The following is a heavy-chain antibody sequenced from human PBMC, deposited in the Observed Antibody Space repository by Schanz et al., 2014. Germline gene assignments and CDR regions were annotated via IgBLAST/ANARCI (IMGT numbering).Heavy chain of an antibody. D-gene: IGHD3-22*01. J-gene: IGHJ4*02. CDR2: IYYSGAT. Sequence: QLQLQESGPGLVKPSETLSLTCTVSSGSISSNSYYWAWIRQPPGKGLEWIGNIYYSGATYYNPSLKSRVTMPVDTPKNQFPLRLSSVTAADTAVYYCATWRGDDSGGHGQFDYWGQGALVTVSS. CDR3: ATWRGDDSGGHGQFDY. CDR1: SGSISSNSYY. V-gene: IGHV4-39*01.